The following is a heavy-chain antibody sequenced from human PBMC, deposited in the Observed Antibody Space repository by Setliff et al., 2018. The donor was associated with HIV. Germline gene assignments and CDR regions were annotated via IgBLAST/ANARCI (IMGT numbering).Heavy chain of an antibody. V-gene: IGHV4-59*01. CDR2: IRHSGYT. J-gene: IGHJ6*03. Sequence: PSETLSLTCNVSGGSIGSYHWAWIRQSPGKGLEYIGNIRHSGYTNYNPSLKSRLNVSVDTSNYQISLKLTAVTAADTAVYYCAREFSERSPNPDHYYYYMDVWGKGTTVTVS. D-gene: IGHD6-19*01. CDR3: AREFSERSPNPDHYYYYMDV. CDR1: GGSIGSYH.